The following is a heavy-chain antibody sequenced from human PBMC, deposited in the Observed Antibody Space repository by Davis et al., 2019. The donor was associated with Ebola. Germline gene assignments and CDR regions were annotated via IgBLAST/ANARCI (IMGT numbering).Heavy chain of an antibody. V-gene: IGHV3-7*01. CDR3: ARTYYYGSGSYYHFDY. CDR1: GFTFSSYA. CDR2: IENDGSKK. Sequence: GGSLRLSCAASGFTFSSYAMHWVRQAPGKGLEWVATIENDGSKKYYMDSVKGRFTISRDNAKNSLYLQMNSLRDEDTAVYYCARTYYYGSGSYYHFDYWGQGTLVTVSS. J-gene: IGHJ4*02. D-gene: IGHD3-10*01.